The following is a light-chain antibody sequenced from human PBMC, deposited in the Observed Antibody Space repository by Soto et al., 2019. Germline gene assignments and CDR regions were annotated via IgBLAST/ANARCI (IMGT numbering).Light chain of an antibody. CDR3: QQDIDMPPT. CDR1: QSIRTT. CDR2: DAS. Sequence: EMLLTQAPATLPLFPRERTTLSGRASQSIRTTLAWYHQKPGKAPGLLIYDASHRNSGVPARFSGGGSGTDFTLTISSLEPEDFAPYYCQQDIDMPPTFGQGTRLEIK. V-gene: IGKV3-11*01. J-gene: IGKJ5*01.